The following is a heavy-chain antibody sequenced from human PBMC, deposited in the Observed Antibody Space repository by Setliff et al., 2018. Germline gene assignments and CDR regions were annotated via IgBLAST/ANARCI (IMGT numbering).Heavy chain of an antibody. CDR3: ARVDNFWSGPIDY. CDR1: SGSISSSSYY. CDR2: IYYSGST. D-gene: IGHD3-3*01. J-gene: IGHJ4*02. Sequence: PSETLSLTCTVSSGSISSSSYYWGWIRQPPGKGLEWIGSIYYSGSTYYNPSLKSRVTISVDTSKNQFSLKLSSVTAADTAVYYCARVDNFWSGPIDYWGQGTLVTVSS. V-gene: IGHV4-39*07.